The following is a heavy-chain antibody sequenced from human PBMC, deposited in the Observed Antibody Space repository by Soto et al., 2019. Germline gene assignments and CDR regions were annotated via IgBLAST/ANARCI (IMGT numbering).Heavy chain of an antibody. CDR3: ARSTDYYYYYGMDV. CDR1: GGSISSGGYY. Sequence: QVQLQESGPGLVKPSQTLSLTCTVSGGSISSGGYYWSWIRQHPGQGLEWIGYIYYSGSTYYNPSLKSRVTISVDTSKNQFSLKLSSVTAADTAVYYCARSTDYYYYYGMDVWGQGTTVTVSS. CDR2: IYYSGST. J-gene: IGHJ6*02. V-gene: IGHV4-31*03.